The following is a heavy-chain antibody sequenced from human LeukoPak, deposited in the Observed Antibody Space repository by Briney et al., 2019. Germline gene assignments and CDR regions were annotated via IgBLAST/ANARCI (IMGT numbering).Heavy chain of an antibody. V-gene: IGHV3-30-3*01. CDR1: GFTFSSYA. Sequence: PGGSLRLSCAASGFTFSSYAMHWVRQAPGKGLEWVAVISYDGSNKYYADSVKGRFTISRDNSKNTLYLQMNSLRAEDTAAYYCARDRGDGQGEEIDYWGQGTLVTVSS. CDR3: ARDRGDGQGEEIDY. CDR2: ISYDGSNK. J-gene: IGHJ4*02. D-gene: IGHD5-24*01.